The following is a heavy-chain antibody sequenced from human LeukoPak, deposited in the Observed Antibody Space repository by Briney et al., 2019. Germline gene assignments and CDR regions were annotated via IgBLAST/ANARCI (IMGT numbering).Heavy chain of an antibody. V-gene: IGHV4-39*01. J-gene: IGHJ4*02. Sequence: PSETLSLTCTVSGGSISSSSYYWGWIRQPPGKGLEWIGSIYYSGSTYYNPSLKSRVTISVDTSKNQFSLKLSSVTATDTAVYYCARHMGYGDYVAYWGQGTLVTVSS. CDR1: GGSISSSSYY. CDR2: IYYSGST. D-gene: IGHD4-17*01. CDR3: ARHMGYGDYVAY.